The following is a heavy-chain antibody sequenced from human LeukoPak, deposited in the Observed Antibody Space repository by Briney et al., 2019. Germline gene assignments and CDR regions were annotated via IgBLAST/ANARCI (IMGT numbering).Heavy chain of an antibody. Sequence: SETLSLTCAVYGGSFSGYYWSWIRQPPGKGLEWIGEINHSGSTNYNPSLKSRVTISVDTSKKQFSLKVSSVTAADTAMYFCARESGASFDYWGQGTLVTVSS. CDR2: INHSGST. D-gene: IGHD2-15*01. CDR3: ARESGASFDY. J-gene: IGHJ4*02. V-gene: IGHV4-34*01. CDR1: GGSFSGYY.